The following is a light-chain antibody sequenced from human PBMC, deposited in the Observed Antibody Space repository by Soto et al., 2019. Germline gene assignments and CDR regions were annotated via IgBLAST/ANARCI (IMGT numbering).Light chain of an antibody. J-gene: IGKJ4*01. V-gene: IGKV1-39*01. CDR2: AAS. Sequence: DIQMTQSPSSLSASVGDRVTITCRASQSISSYLNGYQQKPGKAPKLLIYAASSLQSGVPSRISGSGAGTDFTLTISRLQPEDFATYYCQQSYSTPRLTFGGGTKVEIK. CDR3: QQSYSTPRLT. CDR1: QSISSY.